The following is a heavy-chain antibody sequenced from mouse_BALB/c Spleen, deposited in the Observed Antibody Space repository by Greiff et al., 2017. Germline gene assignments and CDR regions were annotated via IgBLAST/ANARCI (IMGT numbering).Heavy chain of an antibody. V-gene: IGHV5-17*02. J-gene: IGHJ3*01. D-gene: IGHD2-2*01. CDR1: GFTFSSFG. Sequence: EVKLVESGGGLVQPGGSRKLSCAASGFTFSSFGMHWVRQAPEKGLEWVAYISSGSSTIYYADTVKGRFTISRDNPKNTLFLQMTSLRSEDTAMYYCARPIYYGYDRGFAYWGQGTLVTVSA. CDR3: ARPIYYGYDRGFAY. CDR2: ISSGSSTI.